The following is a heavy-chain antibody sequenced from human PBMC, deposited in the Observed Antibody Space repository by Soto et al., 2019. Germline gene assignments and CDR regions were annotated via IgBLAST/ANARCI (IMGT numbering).Heavy chain of an antibody. D-gene: IGHD3-10*01. CDR1: GGSFSGYY. V-gene: IGHV4-34*01. J-gene: IGHJ4*02. CDR3: ARATIVIPMVRGGTPSLFDY. Sequence: PSETLSLTCAVYGGSFSGYYWSWIRQPPGKGLEWIGEINHSGSTNYNPSLKSRVTISVDTSKNQFSLKLSSVTAADTAVYYCARATIVIPMVRGGTPSLFDYWGRGTLVTVSS. CDR2: INHSGST.